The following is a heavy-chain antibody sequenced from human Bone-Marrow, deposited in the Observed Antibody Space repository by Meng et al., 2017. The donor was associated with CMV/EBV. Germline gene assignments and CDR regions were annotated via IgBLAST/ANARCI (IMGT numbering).Heavy chain of an antibody. CDR2: IIPILGIA. Sequence: SVKVSCKASGGTFSSYAISWVRRAPGQGLEWMGGIIPILGIANYAQKFQGRVTITADKSTSTAYMELSSLRSEDTAVYYCARGSCSSTSCYLRFTGDYYYYGMDVWGQGTTVTVSS. CDR3: ARGSCSSTSCYLRFTGDYYYYGMDV. CDR1: GGTFSSYA. D-gene: IGHD2-2*01. J-gene: IGHJ6*02. V-gene: IGHV1-69*10.